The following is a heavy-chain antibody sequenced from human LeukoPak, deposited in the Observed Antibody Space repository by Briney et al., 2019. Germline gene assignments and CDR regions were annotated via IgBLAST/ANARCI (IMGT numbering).Heavy chain of an antibody. Sequence: SETLSLTCTVSGGSISSYYWSWIRQPAGKGLEWIGRIYTSGSNNYNPSLKSRVTMSVDTSKNQFSLKLSSVTAEDTALYYCARVRDSGSYYYYYYYMDVWGKGTTVTVSS. CDR3: ARVRDSGSYYYYYYYMDV. CDR2: IYTSGSN. CDR1: GGSISSYY. J-gene: IGHJ6*03. D-gene: IGHD1-26*01. V-gene: IGHV4-4*07.